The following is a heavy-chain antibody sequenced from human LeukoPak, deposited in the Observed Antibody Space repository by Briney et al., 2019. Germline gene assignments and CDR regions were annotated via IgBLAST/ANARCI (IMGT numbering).Heavy chain of an antibody. V-gene: IGHV4-39*01. CDR3: ARRCQACMAAAGGVDY. CDR2: IYYSGNT. CDR1: GGSFSSSGYY. J-gene: IGHJ4*02. Sequence: PSETLSLTCTVSGGSFSSSGYYWGRIRQPPGKGLEWIASIYYSGNTYYNPPLKSRVTISINTSKNQFSLKLSSVTAADTAFYYCARRCQACMAAAGGVDYWGQGTLVTVSS. D-gene: IGHD6-13*01.